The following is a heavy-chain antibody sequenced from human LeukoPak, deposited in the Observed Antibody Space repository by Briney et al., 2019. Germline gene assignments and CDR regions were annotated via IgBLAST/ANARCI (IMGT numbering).Heavy chain of an antibody. CDR3: ASRYNYDFWRRGAFDI. Sequence: SETLSLTCTVSGGSISSSSYYWVCILQPPGKGLECIGSIYYSGSTYYNPSLKSRVTISVDTSKNQFSLKLSSVTAADTAVYYCASRYNYDFWRRGAFDIWGQGTMVTVSS. J-gene: IGHJ3*02. D-gene: IGHD3-3*01. CDR1: GGSISSSSYY. V-gene: IGHV4-39*01. CDR2: IYYSGST.